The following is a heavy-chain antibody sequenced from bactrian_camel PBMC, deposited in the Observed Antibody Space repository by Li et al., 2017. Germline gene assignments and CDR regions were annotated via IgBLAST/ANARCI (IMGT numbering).Heavy chain of an antibody. CDR2: IQGDGSDT. V-gene: IGHV3S7*01. CDR1: GYTVSSTR. D-gene: IGHD4*01. J-gene: IGHJ4*01. CDR3: VASRLGSTINWRHERRWGY. Sequence: HVQLVESGGGSVQAGGSLRLSCAASGYTVSSTRMGWFRLAPGKGLEWVSNIQGDGSDTNYADSVKGRFTISQDVVKNLVYLQMNDLKPEDTAMYYCVASRLGSTINWRHERRWGYWGQGTQVTVS.